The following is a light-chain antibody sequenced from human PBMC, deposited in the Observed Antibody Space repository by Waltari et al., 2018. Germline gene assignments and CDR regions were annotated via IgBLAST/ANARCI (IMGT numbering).Light chain of an antibody. CDR1: QSVSGNY. Sequence: VLTQSPGTLSLSPGERATLSCRARQSVSGNYLAWDQQKPGQSPRLLIYDTSTRATDIPDRFRGSGSGTDFTLTINRLEPEDFAVYFCQQYSASPHVTFGQGTRLEIK. V-gene: IGKV3-20*01. CDR2: DTS. J-gene: IGKJ5*01. CDR3: QQYSASPHVT.